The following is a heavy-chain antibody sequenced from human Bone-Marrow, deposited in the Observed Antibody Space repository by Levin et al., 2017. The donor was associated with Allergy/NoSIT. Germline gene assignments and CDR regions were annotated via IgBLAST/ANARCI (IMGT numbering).Heavy chain of an antibody. D-gene: IGHD6-19*01. CDR1: RFTFSEYD. CDR3: ARTPGRQWLASSYWYFDL. Sequence: GESLKISCAASRFTFSEYDMTWIRQAPGKGLEWVAHISTSGDSMNYADSLKGRFTISRDNAKNSLYLQMSSLRVDDTAFYYCARTPGRQWLASSYWYFDLWGRGTLVTVSS. V-gene: IGHV3-11*01. J-gene: IGHJ2*01. CDR2: ISTSGDSM.